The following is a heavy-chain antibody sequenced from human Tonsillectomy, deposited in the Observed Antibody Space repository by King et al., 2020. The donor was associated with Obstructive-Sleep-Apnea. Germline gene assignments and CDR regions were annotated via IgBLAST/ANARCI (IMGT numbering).Heavy chain of an antibody. Sequence: VQLVESGGGLVQPGGSLRLSCAASGFTVSSNYMSWVRQASGKGLEWVAGIYSDVSTYYADAVKVRFTISRDNSKDTLYLPRNSLRSEDTAVYYCARAPFIWTDYEQSWYFDLWGRGTLVTVSS. CDR3: ARAPFIWTDYEQSWYFDL. V-gene: IGHV3-66*01. D-gene: IGHD3/OR15-3a*01. CDR1: GFTVSSNY. J-gene: IGHJ2*01. CDR2: IYSDVST.